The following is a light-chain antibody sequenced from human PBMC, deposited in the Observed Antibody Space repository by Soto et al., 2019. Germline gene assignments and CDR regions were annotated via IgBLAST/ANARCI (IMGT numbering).Light chain of an antibody. CDR2: GAS. V-gene: IGKV3-15*01. CDR3: QQYNDWPYT. J-gene: IGKJ2*01. CDR1: QSVSSN. Sequence: EIVMTQSPATLSVSPGERATLSCRASQSVSSNLAWYQQKPGQAPRLLIYGASTRATGIPARFSGSGSGTEFTLTISSLQSEDLAVYYCQQYNDWPYTFGQGTKPEIK.